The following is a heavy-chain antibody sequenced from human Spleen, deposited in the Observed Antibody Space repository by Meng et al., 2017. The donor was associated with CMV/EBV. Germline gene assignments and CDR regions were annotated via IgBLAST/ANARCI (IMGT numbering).Heavy chain of an antibody. CDR1: TFKNYA. J-gene: IGHJ4*02. D-gene: IGHD3-3*01. Sequence: TFKNYAMNWVPQAPGQGLEWMGGIITVDGTTNYAQSFRDRITITADKSTTTSYMELNSLRSEDTAVYYCAAPIKYHTSWRGYVPFDHWGQGTLVTVSS. CDR2: IITVDGTT. CDR3: AAPIKYHTSWRGYVPFDH. V-gene: IGHV1-69*06.